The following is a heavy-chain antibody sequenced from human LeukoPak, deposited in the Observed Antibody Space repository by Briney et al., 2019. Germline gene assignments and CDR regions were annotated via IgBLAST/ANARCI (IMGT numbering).Heavy chain of an antibody. J-gene: IGHJ6*03. D-gene: IGHD3-10*01. V-gene: IGHV1-3*03. CDR1: GYTFTSYA. CDR2: INAGNGNT. CDR3: GILLGSGSYANYYYYYYYMDV. Sequence: ASVKVSCKASGYTFTSYAMHWVRQAPGQRLEWMGWINAGNGNTKYSQEFQGRVTITADESTSTAYMELSSLRSEDTAVYYCGILLGSGSYANYYYYYYYMDVWGKGTTVTISS.